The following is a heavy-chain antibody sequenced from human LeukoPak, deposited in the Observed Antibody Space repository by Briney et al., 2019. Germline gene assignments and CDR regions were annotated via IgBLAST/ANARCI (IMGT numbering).Heavy chain of an antibody. CDR3: ARFSGVLVPDDY. D-gene: IGHD2-8*02. J-gene: IGHJ4*02. CDR1: GYTFTSYG. CDR2: ISAYNGNT. V-gene: IGHV1-18*01. Sequence: ASVKVSCKASGYTFTSYGISWVRQAPGQGLEWMGWISAYNGNTNYALKLQGRITMTTDTSTSTAYMELRSLRSDDTAVYYCARFSGVLVPDDYWGQGTLVTVSS.